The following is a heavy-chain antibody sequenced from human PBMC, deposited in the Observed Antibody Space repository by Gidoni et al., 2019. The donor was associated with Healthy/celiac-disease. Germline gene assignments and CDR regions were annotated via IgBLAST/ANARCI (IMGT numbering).Heavy chain of an antibody. CDR1: GYPFTSYY. D-gene: IGHD3-9*01. Sequence: QVPLVQSGAEVKKPGASVKVSCKASGYPFTSYYRHWVRQAPGQGLEWMGIINPSGGSTSYAQKFQGRVTMTRDTSTSTVYMELSSLRSEDTAVYYCARGDYDILTGYDWFDPWGQGTLVTVSS. CDR2: INPSGGST. J-gene: IGHJ5*02. V-gene: IGHV1-46*01. CDR3: ARGDYDILTGYDWFDP.